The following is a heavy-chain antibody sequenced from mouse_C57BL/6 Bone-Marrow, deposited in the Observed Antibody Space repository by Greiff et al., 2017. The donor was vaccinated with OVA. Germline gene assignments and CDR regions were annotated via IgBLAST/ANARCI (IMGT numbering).Heavy chain of an antibody. CDR2: IDPETGGT. CDR1: GYTFTDYE. V-gene: IGHV1-15*01. Sequence: QVQLQQSGAELVRPGASVTLSCKASGYTFTDYEMHWVKQTPVHGLEWIGAIDPETGGTAYNQKFKGKAILTADKSSSTAYMELRSLTSEDSAVYYCTRNGYYGSPWFAYWGQGTLVTVSA. J-gene: IGHJ3*01. D-gene: IGHD1-1*01. CDR3: TRNGYYGSPWFAY.